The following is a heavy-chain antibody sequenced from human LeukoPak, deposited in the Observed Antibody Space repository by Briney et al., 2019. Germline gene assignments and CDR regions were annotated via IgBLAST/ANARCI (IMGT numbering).Heavy chain of an antibody. J-gene: IGHJ4*02. V-gene: IGHV3-74*01. CDR1: GFTFSNYL. CDR3: AKGSMSYEPLYFADY. Sequence: GGSLRLSCAASGFTFSNYLMHWVRQTPGKGLVWISRISTDGSFTNYADSVKGRFSISRDNAKNTLYLQMNSLSAEDTAVYYCAKGSMSYEPLYFADYWGQGTLVTVSS. D-gene: IGHD1-26*01. CDR2: ISTDGSFT.